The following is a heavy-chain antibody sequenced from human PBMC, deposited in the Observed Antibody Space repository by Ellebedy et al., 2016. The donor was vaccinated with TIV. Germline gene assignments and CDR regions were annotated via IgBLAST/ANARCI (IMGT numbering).Heavy chain of an antibody. V-gene: IGHV5-10-1*01. CDR1: GYNFPTYW. CDR2: IDPSDSYT. J-gene: IGHJ6*02. D-gene: IGHD3-3*02. Sequence: PGGSLRLSCKASGYNFPTYWINWVRQMPGKGLEWMGRIDPSDSYTNYSPSFQGHVTISIDNSISTAYLQWSSLKASDTAMYYCARAPPIFTNYYDHYGMDVWGQGTTVTVSS. CDR3: ARAPPIFTNYYDHYGMDV.